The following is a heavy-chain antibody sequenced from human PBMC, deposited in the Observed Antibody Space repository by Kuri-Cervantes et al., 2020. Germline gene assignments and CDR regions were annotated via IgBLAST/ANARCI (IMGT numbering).Heavy chain of an antibody. V-gene: IGHV2-70*11. D-gene: IGHD5-24*01. CDR1: GFSPSNARMC. CDR2: IDWDDDK. CDR3: ARDGYNSEGAFDI. Sequence: SGPTLVKPTETLTLTCTVSGFSPSNARMCVSWIRQPPGKALEWLARIDWDDDKYYSTSLKTRLTISKDASKNQVVLTMTNMDPVDTATYYCARDGYNSEGAFDIWGQGTMVTVSS. J-gene: IGHJ3*02.